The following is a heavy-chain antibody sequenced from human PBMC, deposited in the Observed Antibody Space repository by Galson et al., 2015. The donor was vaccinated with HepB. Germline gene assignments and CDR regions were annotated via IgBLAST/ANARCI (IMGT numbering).Heavy chain of an antibody. CDR2: IIPILGIA. D-gene: IGHD6-13*01. Sequence: SVKVSCKASGGTFSSYTISWVRQAPGQGLEWMGRIIPILGIANYAQKFQGRVTISADKSTSTAYMELGSLRSEDTAVYYCARVGYSSSWEGRYGMDVWGQGTTVTVSS. J-gene: IGHJ6*02. V-gene: IGHV1-69*02. CDR1: GGTFSSYT. CDR3: ARVGYSSSWEGRYGMDV.